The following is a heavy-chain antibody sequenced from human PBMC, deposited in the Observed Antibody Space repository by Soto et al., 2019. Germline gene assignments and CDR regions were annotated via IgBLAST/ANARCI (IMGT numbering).Heavy chain of an antibody. J-gene: IGHJ6*02. D-gene: IGHD2-2*01. CDR3: AGYCSRSIGPEDHDFALEV. V-gene: IGHV4-59*01. Sequence: NLSLTCNVSGGSISIYYWNWIRQSPSPRVEWIGYISDGGSTTSNNSLKSRVTISVDTSKKQVSMKLRSVGAQDKARYLCAGYCSRSIGPEDHDFALEVWGQGTTVTAS. CDR2: ISDGGST. CDR1: GGSISIYY.